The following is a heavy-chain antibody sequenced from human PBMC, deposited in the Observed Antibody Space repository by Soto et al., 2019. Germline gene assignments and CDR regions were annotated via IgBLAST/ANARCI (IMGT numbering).Heavy chain of an antibody. V-gene: IGHV4-34*01. CDR1: GGSFSGYY. J-gene: IGHJ6*02. CDR2: INHSGST. D-gene: IGHD6-6*01. CDR3: AREKQYSSRTMDV. Sequence: SETLSLTCAVYGGSFSGYYWSWIRQPPGKGLEWIGEINHSGSTNYNPSLKSRVTISVDTSKNHFSLKLSSVTAADTAVYYCAREKQYSSRTMDVWGQGTPVTVSS.